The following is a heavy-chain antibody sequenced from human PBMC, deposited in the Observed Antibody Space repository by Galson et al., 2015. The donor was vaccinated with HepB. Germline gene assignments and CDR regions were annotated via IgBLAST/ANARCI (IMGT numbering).Heavy chain of an antibody. D-gene: IGHD3-3*01. CDR3: ARDPLTHYDFWSGSPGPLGN. CDR2: ISSDNNTV. CDR1: GFTFSSYS. J-gene: IGHJ4*02. V-gene: IGHV3-48*02. Sequence: SLRLSCAASGFTFSSYSMNWVRQTPGKGLEWVSYISSDNNTVYYADSVKGRFTISRDNAKKSLYLHMNRLRDEDTAMYYCARDPLTHYDFWSGSPGPLGNWGQGTLVTVSS.